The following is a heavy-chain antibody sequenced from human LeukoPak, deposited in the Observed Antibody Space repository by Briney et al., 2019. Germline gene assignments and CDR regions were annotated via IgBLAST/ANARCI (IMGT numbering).Heavy chain of an antibody. D-gene: IGHD6-13*01. V-gene: IGHV4-59*08. CDR2: IYYSGST. CDR3: ARHVRYSSSLDY. Sequence: PSETLSLTCTVSGGSISSYYWSWLRQPPGKGLEWLGYIYYSGSTNYNPSLKSRVTISVDTSKNQFSLKLSSVTAADTAVYYCARHVRYSSSLDYWGQGTLVTVSS. CDR1: GGSISSYY. J-gene: IGHJ4*02.